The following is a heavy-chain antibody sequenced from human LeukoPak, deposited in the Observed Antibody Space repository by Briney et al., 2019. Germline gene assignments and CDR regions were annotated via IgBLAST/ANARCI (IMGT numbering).Heavy chain of an antibody. D-gene: IGHD1-7*01. CDR1: GASITSYY. V-gene: IGHV4-4*07. J-gene: IGHJ5*02. Sequence: SETLSLTCTVSGASITSYYWSWIRQPAGKGLEWIGRIYTSGSTNYNPSLKSRVTMSVDTSKNQFSLKLSSVTAADTAVYYCARVNWNYWFDPWGQGTLVTASS. CDR3: ARVNWNYWFDP. CDR2: IYTSGST.